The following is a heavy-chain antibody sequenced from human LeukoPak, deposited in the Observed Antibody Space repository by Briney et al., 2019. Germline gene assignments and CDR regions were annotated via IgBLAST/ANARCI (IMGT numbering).Heavy chain of an antibody. D-gene: IGHD2-21*02. J-gene: IGHJ4*02. CDR3: ARSTYCGGDCYPALGY. Sequence: PGGSLRLSCAASGFTFKHYAMSWVRQAPGKGLEWVSYISSSNNTIYYADSVKGRFTISRDNAKNSLYLQMNSLRDEDTAVYYCARSTYCGGDCYPALGYWGQGTPVTVSS. CDR2: ISSSNNTI. V-gene: IGHV3-48*02. CDR1: GFTFKHYA.